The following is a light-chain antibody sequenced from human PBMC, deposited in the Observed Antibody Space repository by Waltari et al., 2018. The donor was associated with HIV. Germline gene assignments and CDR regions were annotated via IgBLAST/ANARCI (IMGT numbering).Light chain of an antibody. CDR1: SSDVGSYNI. CDR2: EGS. J-gene: IGLJ3*02. Sequence: QSALTQPASVSGSPGQSLTIPCTGTSSDVGSYNIVSWYQQHPGKAPKLMIYEGSKRPSGVSNRFSGSKSGNTASLTISGLQAEDEADYYCCSYAGTNWVCGGGTKLTVL. CDR3: CSYAGTNWV. V-gene: IGLV2-23*01.